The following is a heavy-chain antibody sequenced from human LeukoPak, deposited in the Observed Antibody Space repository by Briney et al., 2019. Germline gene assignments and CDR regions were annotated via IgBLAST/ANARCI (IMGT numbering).Heavy chain of an antibody. D-gene: IGHD2-2*01. V-gene: IGHV3-30-3*01. CDR3: ARDSGYIVVVPAAGLPDY. J-gene: IGHJ4*02. CDR1: GFTFSSYA. CDR2: ISCDGSNK. Sequence: GGSLRLSCAASGFTFSSYAMHWVRQAPGKGLERVAVISCDGSNKYYADSVKGRFTISRDNSNNTLYLQMNSLRAEDTAVYYCARDSGYIVVVPAAGLPDYWGQGTLVTVSS.